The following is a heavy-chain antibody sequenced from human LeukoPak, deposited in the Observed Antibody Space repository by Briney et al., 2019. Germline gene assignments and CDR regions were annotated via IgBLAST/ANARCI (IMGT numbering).Heavy chain of an antibody. CDR1: GYTFTSYG. D-gene: IGHD3-10*01. CDR2: ISAYNGNT. J-gene: IGHJ6*02. V-gene: IGHV1-18*01. Sequence: GASVKVSCKASGYTFTSYGISWVRQAPGQGLEWMGWISAYNGNTNYAQKLQGRVTMTTDTSTSAAYMELRSLRSDDTAVYYCARLLWSDYYYYGMDVWGQGTTVTVSS. CDR3: ARLLWSDYYYYGMDV.